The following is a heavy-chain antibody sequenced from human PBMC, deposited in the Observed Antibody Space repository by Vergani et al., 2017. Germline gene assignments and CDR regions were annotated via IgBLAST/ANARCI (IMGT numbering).Heavy chain of an antibody. D-gene: IGHD2-15*01. V-gene: IGHV1-18*01. J-gene: IGHJ4*02. CDR1: GYTFTSYG. CDR3: ARDLPGRVVAATQDY. CDR2: ISAYNGNT. Sequence: QVQLVQSGAEVKKPGASVKVSCKASGYTFTSYGISWVRQAPGQGLEWMGWISAYNGNTNYAQKLQGRVTMTTDTSTSTAYMELRSLRSDYTAVYYCARDLPGRVVAATQDYWGQGTLVTVSS.